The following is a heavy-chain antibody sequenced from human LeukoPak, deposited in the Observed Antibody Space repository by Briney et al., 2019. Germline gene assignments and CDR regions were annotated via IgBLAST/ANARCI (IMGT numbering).Heavy chain of an antibody. CDR1: GFTFSSYS. Sequence: GGSLRLSCAASGFTFSSYSMNWVRQAPGKGLEWVPYISSSSSTIYYADSVKGRFTISRDNAKNSLYLQMNSLRAEDTAVYYCARHPPYGGSPYYYYMDVWGKGTTVTVSS. CDR3: ARHPPYGGSPYYYYMDV. V-gene: IGHV3-48*01. CDR2: ISSSSSTI. D-gene: IGHD2-15*01. J-gene: IGHJ6*03.